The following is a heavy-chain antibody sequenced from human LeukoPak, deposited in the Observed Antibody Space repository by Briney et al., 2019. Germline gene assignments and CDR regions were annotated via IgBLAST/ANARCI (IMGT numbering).Heavy chain of an antibody. D-gene: IGHD5-12*01. V-gene: IGHV3-30-3*01. CDR3: ARHAESGSDRFDH. J-gene: IGHJ4*02. CDR1: GFTFSSYA. CDR2: ISYDGSNK. Sequence: PGGSLRLSCAASGFTFSSYAMHWVRQAPGKGLEWVAVISYDGSNKYYADSVKGRFTISRDNSKNTLYLQMNSLRAEDTAVYYCARHAESGSDRFDHWGRGTLVTVSS.